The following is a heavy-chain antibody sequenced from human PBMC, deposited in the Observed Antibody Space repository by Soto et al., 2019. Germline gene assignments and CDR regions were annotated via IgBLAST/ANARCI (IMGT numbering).Heavy chain of an antibody. V-gene: IGHV5-51*01. Sequence: SGESLKISCEASGYSFTSYWIAWVRQMPGKGLEWMGIIYPSDSDTRYSPSFQGQVTISXXXXXXTXYXQXGXLKAXDTAMYYCARQIYSSSWYNWGQGTLVTVSS. CDR3: ARQIYSSSWYN. CDR1: GYSFTSYW. J-gene: IGHJ4*02. D-gene: IGHD6-13*01. CDR2: IYPSDSDT.